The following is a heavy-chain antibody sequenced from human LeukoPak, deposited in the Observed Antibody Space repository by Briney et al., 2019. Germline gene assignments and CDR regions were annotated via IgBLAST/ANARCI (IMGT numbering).Heavy chain of an antibody. D-gene: IGHD2-15*01. J-gene: IGHJ4*02. CDR3: ARDIRYCSGGSCYRYFDY. V-gene: IGHV3-30-3*01. Sequence: GGSLRLSCAASGFTFSTYWMNWVRQAPGKGLEWVAVISYDGSNKYYADSVKGRFTISRDNPKNTLYLQMNSLRAEDTAVYYCARDIRYCSGGSCYRYFDYWGQGTLVTVSS. CDR2: ISYDGSNK. CDR1: GFTFSTYW.